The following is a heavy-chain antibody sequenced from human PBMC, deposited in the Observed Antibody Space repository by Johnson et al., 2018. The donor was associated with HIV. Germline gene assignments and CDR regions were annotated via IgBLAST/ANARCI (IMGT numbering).Heavy chain of an antibody. Sequence: VQLVESGGGVVQPGRSLRLSCAASGFTFSSYAMHWVRQAPGKGLVWVSRINSDGSSTRYADSVQGRFTISRDNAKNTLYLQMNSLRAGDTAVYYCARDSIRIPGAFDIWGQGTMVTVSS. V-gene: IGHV3-74*01. CDR1: GFTFSSYA. J-gene: IGHJ3*02. CDR2: INSDGSST. D-gene: IGHD2-2*01. CDR3: ARDSIRIPGAFDI.